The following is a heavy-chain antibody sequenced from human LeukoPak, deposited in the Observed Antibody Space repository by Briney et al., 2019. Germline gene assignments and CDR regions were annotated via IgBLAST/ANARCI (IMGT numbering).Heavy chain of an antibody. CDR3: VTVSCGWCYLYFDL. D-gene: IGHD2-21*01. CDR1: GYTLTQLS. Sequence: ASVKASCTVSGYTLTQLSINWVRQAPGQELEWRGGFDPEVGETIYVQKFQGRVTITVDTSIDAAYMDVNSLRAEGTAVYFCVTVSCGWCYLYFDLWGRGTVVTVFS. CDR2: FDPEVGET. V-gene: IGHV1-24*01. J-gene: IGHJ2*01.